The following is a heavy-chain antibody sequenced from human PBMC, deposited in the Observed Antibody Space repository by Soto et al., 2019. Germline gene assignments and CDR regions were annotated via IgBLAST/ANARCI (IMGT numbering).Heavy chain of an antibody. J-gene: IGHJ6*02. D-gene: IGHD2-2*01. Sequence: ASVKVSCKASGYTFTSYGISWVRQAPGQGLEWMGWISAYNGNTNYAQKLQGRVTMTTGTSTSTAYMELRSLRSDDTAVYYCGCGVGYQLAYATRYYYGMDVWGQGTTVTVSS. CDR1: GYTFTSYG. CDR3: GCGVGYQLAYATRYYYGMDV. CDR2: ISAYNGNT. V-gene: IGHV1-18*01.